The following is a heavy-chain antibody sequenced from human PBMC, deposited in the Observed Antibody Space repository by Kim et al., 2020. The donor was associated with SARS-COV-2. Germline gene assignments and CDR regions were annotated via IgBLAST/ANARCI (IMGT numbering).Heavy chain of an antibody. CDR2: IIPILGIA. Sequence: SVKVSCKASGGTFSSYTISWVRQAPGQGLEWMGRIIPILGIANYAQKFQGRVTITADKSTSTAYMELSSLRSEDTAVYYCARDKKGGRLTMVRGVIISDYYYGMDVWGQGTTVTVSS. V-gene: IGHV1-69*02. CDR3: ARDKKGGRLTMVRGVIISDYYYGMDV. J-gene: IGHJ6*02. CDR1: GGTFSSYT. D-gene: IGHD3-10*01.